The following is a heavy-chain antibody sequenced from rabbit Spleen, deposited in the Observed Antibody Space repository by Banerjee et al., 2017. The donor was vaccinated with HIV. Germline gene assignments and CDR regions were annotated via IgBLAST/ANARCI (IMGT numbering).Heavy chain of an antibody. CDR3: ARGGYGGHIYAMGL. J-gene: IGHJ4*01. V-gene: IGHV1S45*01. D-gene: IGHD4-2*01. CDR2: INAITGRA. Sequence: QEQLVESGGGLVQPEGSLTLTCKASGFDFSDKAVMCWVRQAPGKGLQWIACINAITGRAVYATWAKGRFTISKTSSTTVTLQMTSLTDADTATYFCARGGYGGHIYAMGLWGPGTLVTVS. CDR1: GFDFSDKAV.